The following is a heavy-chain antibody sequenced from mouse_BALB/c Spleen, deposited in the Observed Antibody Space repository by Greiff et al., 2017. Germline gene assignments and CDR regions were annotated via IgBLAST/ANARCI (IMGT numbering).Heavy chain of an antibody. V-gene: IGHV2-9*02. CDR1: GFSLTSYG. Sequence: VKLQESGPGLVAPSQSLSITCTVSGFSLTSYGVHWVRQPPGKGLEWLGVIWAGGSTNYNSALMSRLSISKDNSKSQVFLKMNSLQTDDTAMYYCARGNGNYAWFAYWGQGTLVTVSA. CDR2: IWAGGST. J-gene: IGHJ3*01. CDR3: ARGNGNYAWFAY. D-gene: IGHD2-1*01.